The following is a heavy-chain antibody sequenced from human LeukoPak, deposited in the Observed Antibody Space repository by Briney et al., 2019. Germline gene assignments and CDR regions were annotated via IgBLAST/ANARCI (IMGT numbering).Heavy chain of an antibody. J-gene: IGHJ4*02. V-gene: IGHV3-48*03. D-gene: IGHD3-16*02. CDR3: ATESFRFRGVIDPDTDY. Sequence: GGSLRLSCAASGFTFSSYEMNWVRQAPGEGLEWVSYISSSGSTIYYADSVKGRFTISRDNAKNSLYLQMNGLRAEDTAVYYCATESFRFRGVIDPDTDYWGQGTLVTVSS. CDR2: ISSSGSTI. CDR1: GFTFSSYE.